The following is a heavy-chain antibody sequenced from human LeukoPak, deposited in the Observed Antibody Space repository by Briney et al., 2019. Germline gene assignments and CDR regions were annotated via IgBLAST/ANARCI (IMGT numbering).Heavy chain of an antibody. J-gene: IGHJ6*03. CDR1: GGSISSHY. Sequence: SETLSLTCTVSGGSISSHYWSWIRQPPGKGLEWIGYIYYSGSTNYNPSLKSRVTISVDTSKNQFSLKLSSVTAAGTAVYYCAREVDDGYYYYYMDVWGKGTTVTVSS. CDR3: AREVDDGYYYYYMDV. CDR2: IYYSGST. V-gene: IGHV4-59*11. D-gene: IGHD4-17*01.